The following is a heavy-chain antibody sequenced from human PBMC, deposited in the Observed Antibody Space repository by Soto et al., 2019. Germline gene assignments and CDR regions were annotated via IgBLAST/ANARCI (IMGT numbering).Heavy chain of an antibody. CDR1: GFTFSSYS. Sequence: WGSLRLSCAASGFTFSSYSMNWVRQALGKGLEWVSYISSSSSTIYYADSVKGRFTISRDNAKNSLYLQMNSLRAEDTAVYYCARDDAAGWFDPWGQGTQVTVSS. CDR2: ISSSSSTI. D-gene: IGHD3-10*01. J-gene: IGHJ5*02. V-gene: IGHV3-48*01. CDR3: ARDDAAGWFDP.